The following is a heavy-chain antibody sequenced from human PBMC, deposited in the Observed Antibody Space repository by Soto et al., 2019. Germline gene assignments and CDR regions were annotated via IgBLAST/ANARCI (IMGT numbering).Heavy chain of an antibody. Sequence: QVQLVESGGGVVQPGRSLRLSCAASGFTFSSYGMHWVRQAPGKGLEWVAVISYDGSNKYYADSVKGRFTISRDNSKNTLYLQMNSLRAEDTAVYYCAKGARFLKWSRGWFDPWGQGTLVTVSS. CDR3: AKGARFLKWSRGWFDP. CDR2: ISYDGSNK. J-gene: IGHJ5*02. D-gene: IGHD3-3*01. CDR1: GFTFSSYG. V-gene: IGHV3-30*18.